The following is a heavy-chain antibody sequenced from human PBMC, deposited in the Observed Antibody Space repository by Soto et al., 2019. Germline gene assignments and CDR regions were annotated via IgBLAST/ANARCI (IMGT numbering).Heavy chain of an antibody. CDR3: ARDNKLRYFDY. Sequence: QVQLQESGPGLVKPSETLSLTCTVSGGSISSYYWSWIRQPPGKGLEWIGYIYYSGSTNHNPSLKSRVTISVDKSKNQSSLKLSSVTAADTAVYYCARDNKLRYFDYWGQGTLVTVSS. J-gene: IGHJ4*02. V-gene: IGHV4-59*01. CDR2: IYYSGST. CDR1: GGSISSYY.